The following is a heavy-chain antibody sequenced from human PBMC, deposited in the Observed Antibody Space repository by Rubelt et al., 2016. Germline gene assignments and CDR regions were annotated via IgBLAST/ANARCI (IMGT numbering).Heavy chain of an antibody. CDR3: ARGTYGTGRNNWFDP. Sequence: SSGEVKKPGASVKVSCKASGYAFNSYGISWVRQAPGQGLEWMGWISAKNGKTDYAQRVQGRVTMTTDTSTSTAYMELRSLTSDETAMYYCARGTYGTGRNNWFDPWGQVTLVTVSP. V-gene: IGHV1-18*01. J-gene: IGHJ5*02. CDR1: GYAFNSYG. CDR2: ISAKNGKT. D-gene: IGHD1-1*01.